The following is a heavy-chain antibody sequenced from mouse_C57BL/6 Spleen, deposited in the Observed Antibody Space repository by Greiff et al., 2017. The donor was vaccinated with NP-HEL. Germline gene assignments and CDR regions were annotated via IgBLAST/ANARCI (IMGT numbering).Heavy chain of an antibody. CDR1: GYSFTDYN. D-gene: IGHD2-3*01. Sequence: EVQLQQSGPELVKPGASVKISCKASGYSFTDYNMNWVKQSNGKSLEWIGVINPNYGTTSYNQKFKGKATLTVDQSSSTAYMQLNSLTSEYSAVYYWSIGWLLPFDYWGQGTTLTVSS. V-gene: IGHV1-39*01. CDR2: INPNYGTT. CDR3: SIGWLLPFDY. J-gene: IGHJ2*01.